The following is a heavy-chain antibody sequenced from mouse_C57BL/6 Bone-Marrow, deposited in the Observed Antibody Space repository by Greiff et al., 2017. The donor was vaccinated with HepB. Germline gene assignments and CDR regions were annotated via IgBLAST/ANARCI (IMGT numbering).Heavy chain of an antibody. V-gene: IGHV1-22*01. CDR2: INPNNGGT. J-gene: IGHJ3*01. Sequence: EVQLQESGPELVKPGASVKMSCKASGYTFTDYNMHWVKQSPGKGLEWIGYINPNNGGTSYNQKFKGKATLTANKSSSTAYMELRSLTSEVSAVYCCGEDDYGFAYWGQGTLVTVSA. D-gene: IGHD2-4*01. CDR1: GYTFTDYN. CDR3: GEDDYGFAY.